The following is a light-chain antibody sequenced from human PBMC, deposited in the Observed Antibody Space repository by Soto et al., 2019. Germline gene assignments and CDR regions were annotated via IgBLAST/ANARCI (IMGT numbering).Light chain of an antibody. Sequence: EIVVTQSPGTLSLSPGEGATLSCRASQSVSSNYLAWYQQKPGQAPRLLIYGASNRATGIPDRFSGSGSGTDFTLTISSLQPEDFATYYCQQSYSTPPWTFGQGTKVDIK. V-gene: IGKV3-20*01. CDR3: QQSYSTPPWT. CDR1: QSVSSNY. CDR2: GAS. J-gene: IGKJ1*01.